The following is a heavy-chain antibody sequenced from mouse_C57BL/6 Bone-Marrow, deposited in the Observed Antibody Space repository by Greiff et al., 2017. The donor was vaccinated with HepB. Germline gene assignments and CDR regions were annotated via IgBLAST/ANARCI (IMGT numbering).Heavy chain of an antibody. D-gene: IGHD2-1*01. CDR2: ISYDGSN. J-gene: IGHJ2*01. CDR3: ARDLYGNLSGG. V-gene: IGHV3-6*01. CDR1: GYSITSGYY. Sequence: EVQLQESGPGLVKPSQSLSLTCSVTGYSITSGYYWNWIRQFPGNKLEWMGYISYDGSNNYNPSLKNRISITRDTSKNQFFLKLNSVTTEDTATYYCARDLYGNLSGGWGQGTTLTVSS.